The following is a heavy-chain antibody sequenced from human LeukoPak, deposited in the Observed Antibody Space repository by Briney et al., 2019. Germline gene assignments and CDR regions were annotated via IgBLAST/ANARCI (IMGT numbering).Heavy chain of an antibody. D-gene: IGHD3-22*01. Sequence: SETLSLTCTVSGGSISSGGYYWSWIRQHPGRGLEWIGYIYYSGSTYYNPSLKSRVTISVDTSKNQFSLKLSSVTAADTAVYYCARDVVYYSSGFDYWGQGTLVTVSS. J-gene: IGHJ4*02. CDR2: IYYSGST. CDR3: ARDVVYYSSGFDY. V-gene: IGHV4-31*03. CDR1: GGSISSGGYY.